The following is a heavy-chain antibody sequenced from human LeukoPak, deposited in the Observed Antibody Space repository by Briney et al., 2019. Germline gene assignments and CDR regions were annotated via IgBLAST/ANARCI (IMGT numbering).Heavy chain of an antibody. CDR3: ARSRRHYDFWSGYYTGTVSDY. CDR2: INHSGIT. J-gene: IGHJ4*02. D-gene: IGHD3-3*01. V-gene: IGHV4-34*01. CDR1: GGSFSGYY. Sequence: PSETLSLTCAVYGGSFSGYYWSWIRQPPGKGLEWIGEINHSGITNYNPSLKSRVTISVDTSKNQFSLKLSSVTAADTAVYYCARSRRHYDFWSGYYTGTVSDYWGQGTLVTVSS.